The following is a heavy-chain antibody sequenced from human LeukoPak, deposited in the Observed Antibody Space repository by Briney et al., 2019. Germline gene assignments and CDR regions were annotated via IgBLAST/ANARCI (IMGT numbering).Heavy chain of an antibody. J-gene: IGHJ4*02. CDR1: GFTFSRYA. CDR2: ISGSGDST. V-gene: IGHV3-23*01. CDR3: AKPRDGYSYGAFDY. Sequence: GGSLRLSCAASGFTFSRYAMTWVRQAPGKGLEWVSGISGSGDSTYYADSVKGRFTISRDNSKNTLYLQMNSLRAEDTAVYFCAKPRDGYSYGAFDYWGQGTPVTVSS. D-gene: IGHD5-24*01.